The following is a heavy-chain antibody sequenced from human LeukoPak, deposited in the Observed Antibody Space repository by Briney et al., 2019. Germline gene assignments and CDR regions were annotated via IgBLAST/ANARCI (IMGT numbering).Heavy chain of an antibody. J-gene: IGHJ6*02. Sequence: SETLSLTCAVSGGSISSGGYSWSWIRQPPGKGLEWIGYIYHSGSTYYNPSLKSRVTISVDRSKNQFSLKLSTVTAADTAVYYCASGYYPHHYYYGMDVWGQGTTVTVPS. CDR3: ASGYYPHHYYYGMDV. V-gene: IGHV4-30-2*01. D-gene: IGHD3-22*01. CDR1: GGSISSGGYS. CDR2: IYHSGST.